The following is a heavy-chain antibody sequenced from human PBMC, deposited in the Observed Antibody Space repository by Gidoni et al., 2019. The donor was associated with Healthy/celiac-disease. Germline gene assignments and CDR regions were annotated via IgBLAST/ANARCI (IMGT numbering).Heavy chain of an antibody. CDR1: GYTFTGYY. CDR3: ASQYYDSSGYYSPPGSY. D-gene: IGHD3-22*01. J-gene: IGHJ4*02. V-gene: IGHV1-2*02. CDR2: INPNSGGT. Sequence: QVQLVQSGAEVKKPGASVNVCCTASGYTFTGYYMHWVRQAPGQGLEWMGWINPNSGGTNYAQKFQGRVNMTRDTSISTAYMELSRLRSDDTAVYYCASQYYDSSGYYSPPGSYWGQGTLVTVSS.